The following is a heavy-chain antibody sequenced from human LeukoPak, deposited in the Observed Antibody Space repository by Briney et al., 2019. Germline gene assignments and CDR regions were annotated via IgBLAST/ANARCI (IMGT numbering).Heavy chain of an antibody. CDR2: ISSSSSYI. V-gene: IGHV3-21*01. Sequence: GGSLRLSCEASGFTFSSYSMYWVRQAPREGLEWVSSISSSSSYIYYADSVKGRFTISRDNAKNSLYLQMNSLRAEDTAVYYCARGGYGDQAYYYYGMDVWGQGTTVTVSS. D-gene: IGHD4-17*01. CDR1: GFTFSSYS. CDR3: ARGGYGDQAYYYYGMDV. J-gene: IGHJ6*02.